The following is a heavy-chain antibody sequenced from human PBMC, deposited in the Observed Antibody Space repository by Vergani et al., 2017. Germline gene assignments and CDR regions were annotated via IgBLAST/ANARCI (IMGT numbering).Heavy chain of an antibody. Sequence: EVQLVESGGGLVKPGGSLRLSCAASGFSFSSFDMHWVRQAPGKGLEWVSSISSYISTYIYYAESVKGRFTISRDKTKNSLFLQMNSLRAEDTATYYCARSGEYCSSTTCYFDSWGQGTLVTVSS. CDR1: GFSFSSFD. V-gene: IGHV3-21*01. CDR2: ISSYISTYI. D-gene: IGHD2-2*01. J-gene: IGHJ4*02. CDR3: ARSGEYCSSTTCYFDS.